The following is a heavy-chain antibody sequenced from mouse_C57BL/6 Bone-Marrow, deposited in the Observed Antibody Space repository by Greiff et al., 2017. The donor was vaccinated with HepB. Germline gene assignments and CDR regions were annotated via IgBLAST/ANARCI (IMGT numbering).Heavy chain of an antibody. Sequence: EVQGVESGPELVKPGASVKMSCKASGYTFTDYNMNWVKQSHGKSLEWIGYINPNNGGTSYNQKFKGKATLTVNKSSSTAYMELRSLTSEDSAVYYCARGEFIGAYWGQGTLVTVSA. D-gene: IGHD1-1*01. J-gene: IGHJ3*01. CDR3: ARGEFIGAY. CDR2: INPNNGGT. CDR1: GYTFTDYN. V-gene: IGHV1-22*01.